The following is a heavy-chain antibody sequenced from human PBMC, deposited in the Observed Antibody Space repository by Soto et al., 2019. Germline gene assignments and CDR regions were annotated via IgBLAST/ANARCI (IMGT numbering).Heavy chain of an antibody. CDR3: ATDASRDSSARGWFDP. V-gene: IGHV3-21*01. CDR1: GFTFRSFT. D-gene: IGHD6-13*01. J-gene: IGHJ5*02. CDR2: ISSNSAYI. Sequence: GGSLRLSCAASGFTFRSFTMNWVRQAPGKGLEWVSTISSNSAYIYYTDALRGRFTISRDNAKNSLHLQMNSLRAEDTAVYYCATDASRDSSARGWFDPWGPGTPVTVYS.